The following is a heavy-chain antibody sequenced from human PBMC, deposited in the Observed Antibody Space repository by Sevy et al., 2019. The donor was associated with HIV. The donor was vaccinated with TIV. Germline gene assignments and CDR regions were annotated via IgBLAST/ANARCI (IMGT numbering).Heavy chain of an antibody. CDR3: AIREVKSYYFDY. D-gene: IGHD1-26*01. Sequence: SETLSLTCAVYGGSFSGYYWSWIRQPPGKGLEWIGEINHSGSTNYNPSLKSQVTISVDTSKNQFSLKLSSVTAADTAVYYCAIREVKSYYFDYWGQGTLVTVSS. CDR2: INHSGST. CDR1: GGSFSGYY. V-gene: IGHV4-34*01. J-gene: IGHJ4*02.